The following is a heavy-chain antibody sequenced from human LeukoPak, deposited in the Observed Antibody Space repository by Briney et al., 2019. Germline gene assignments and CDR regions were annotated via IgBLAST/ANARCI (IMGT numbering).Heavy chain of an antibody. CDR2: IKQGGSKK. CDR1: GFTFSSYW. CDR3: ARDSGYDPDYFDY. Sequence: GGSLRLSCAASGFTFSSYWMSWVRQAPGKWLEWVANIKQGGSKKYYVDSVKGRFTISRDNAKNSLSLQMNSLRAEDTAVYYCARDSGYDPDYFDYWGQGTLVTVSS. D-gene: IGHD5-12*01. J-gene: IGHJ4*02. V-gene: IGHV3-7*01.